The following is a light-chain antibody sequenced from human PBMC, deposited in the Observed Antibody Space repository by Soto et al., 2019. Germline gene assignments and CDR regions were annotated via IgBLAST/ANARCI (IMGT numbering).Light chain of an antibody. CDR3: QQSYTTLGT. V-gene: IGKV1-39*01. Sequence: DIQMTQSPSSLSAFVGDRVTITCRASQTISGFLNWYQQKQGKAPGLLRLSASTLHSGDPSRFSGSGSGKEFTTTISSLQPEDFENFYFQQSYTTLGTFGQGTTVEIK. J-gene: IGKJ1*01. CDR2: SAS. CDR1: QTISGF.